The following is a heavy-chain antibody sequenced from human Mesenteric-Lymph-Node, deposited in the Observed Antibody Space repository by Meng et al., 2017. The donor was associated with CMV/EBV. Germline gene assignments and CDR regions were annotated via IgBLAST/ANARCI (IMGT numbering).Heavy chain of an antibody. CDR3: ARVAYDSSGSSSFES. CDR1: GFDFGYYG. J-gene: IGHJ1*01. V-gene: IGHV3-23*03. Sequence: FGFDFGYYGMTWVRQAPGKGLEWISIIYSGGNTPYYADSVRGRFTISRDNSRGTLYLQMDSLRAGDTAVYYCARVAYDSSGSSSFESWGLGTLVTVSS. CDR2: IYSGGNTP. D-gene: IGHD3-22*01.